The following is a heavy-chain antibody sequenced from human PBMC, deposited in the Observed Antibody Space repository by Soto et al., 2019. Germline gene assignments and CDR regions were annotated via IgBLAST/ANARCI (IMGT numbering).Heavy chain of an antibody. CDR3: AREVGGSDYYCSWSYYPHFDD. Sequence: EVQLVESGGGLVQPGGSLRLSCAASGFTFSSYSMNWVRQAPGKGLEWVSYISSSSSTIYYADSVKGRFTISRDNAKNSQYLRMSGLRADDTAVYYCAREVGGSDYYCSWSYYPHFDDWGQGTLVTDSS. CDR2: ISSSSSTI. CDR1: GFTFSSYS. D-gene: IGHD3-10*01. J-gene: IGHJ4*02. V-gene: IGHV3-48*01.